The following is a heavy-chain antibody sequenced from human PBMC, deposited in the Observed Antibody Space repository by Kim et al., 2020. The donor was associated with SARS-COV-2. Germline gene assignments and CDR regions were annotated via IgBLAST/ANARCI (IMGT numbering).Heavy chain of an antibody. V-gene: IGHV4-59*01. J-gene: IGHJ6*03. D-gene: IGHD2-2*01. CDR1: GGSISSYY. Sequence: SETLSLTCTVSGGSISSYYWSWIRQPPGKGLEWIGYIYYSGSTNYNPSLKSRVTISEDTSKNQFSLKLSSVTAADTAVYYCARRGIVVVPPHSYYYYMDVWGQGTTVTVSS. CDR3: ARRGIVVVPPHSYYYYMDV. CDR2: IYYSGST.